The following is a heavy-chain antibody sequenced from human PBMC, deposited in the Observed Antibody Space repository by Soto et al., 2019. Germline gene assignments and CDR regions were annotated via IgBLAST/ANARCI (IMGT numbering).Heavy chain of an antibody. CDR2: ISWNSGSI. CDR1: GFTFDDYA. J-gene: IGHJ4*02. V-gene: IGHV3-9*01. Sequence: EVQLVESGGGLVQPGRSLRLSCAASGFTFDDYAMHWVRQAPGKGLEWVSGISWNSGSIGYADSVKGRFTISRENAKNSLYLKMNSLRAEDTDLYYCAKGVRAAAGHCDYWGQGTLVTVSS. CDR3: AKGVRAAAGHCDY. D-gene: IGHD6-13*01.